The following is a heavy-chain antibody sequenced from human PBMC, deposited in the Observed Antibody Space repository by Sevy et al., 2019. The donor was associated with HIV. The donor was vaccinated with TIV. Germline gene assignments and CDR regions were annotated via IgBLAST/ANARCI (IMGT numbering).Heavy chain of an antibody. CDR3: AREGEMATLMEGYYFDY. Sequence: SETLSLTCAVYGGSFSGYYWSWIRQPPGKGLEWIGEINHSGSTNYNPSLKSRVTISVDTSKNQFSLKLSSVTAADTAVYYCAREGEMATLMEGYYFDYWGQGTLVTVSS. D-gene: IGHD5-12*01. V-gene: IGHV4-34*01. J-gene: IGHJ4*02. CDR1: GGSFSGYY. CDR2: INHSGST.